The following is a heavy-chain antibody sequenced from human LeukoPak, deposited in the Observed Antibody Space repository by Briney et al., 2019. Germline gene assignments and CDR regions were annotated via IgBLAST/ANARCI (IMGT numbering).Heavy chain of an antibody. CDR3: ARQTTVISFDY. D-gene: IGHD4-17*01. J-gene: IGHJ4*02. V-gene: IGHV4-30-4*01. CDR1: GGSISSGDYY. CDR2: IFYSGSM. Sequence: SETLSLTCTVSGGSISSGDYYWTWIRQPPGKGLEWMGYIFYSGSMFYNPSLKSRLTISVDTSKNQFSLKLRSVTAADTAVYYCARQTTVISFDYWGQGALVTVSS.